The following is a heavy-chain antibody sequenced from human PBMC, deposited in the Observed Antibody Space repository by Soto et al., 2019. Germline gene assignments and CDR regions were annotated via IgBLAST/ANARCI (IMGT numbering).Heavy chain of an antibody. CDR1: GYKFTSYW. CDR3: ARSISYNYYYYYGLDV. V-gene: IGHV5-51*01. D-gene: IGHD2-2*01. Sequence: GESLKISCECSGYKFTSYWIAWVRQMPGKGLEWMGAIYPSDSDTRYSPSFQGQVTISVDKSISTAYLQWRSLKASDTAMYYCARSISYNYYYYYGLDVWGQGTTVTVSS. CDR2: IYPSDSDT. J-gene: IGHJ6*02.